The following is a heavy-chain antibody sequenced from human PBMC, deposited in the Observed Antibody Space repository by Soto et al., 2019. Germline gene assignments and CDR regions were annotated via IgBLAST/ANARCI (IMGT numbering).Heavy chain of an antibody. CDR3: ARDRRYSSSWLWWFDP. D-gene: IGHD6-13*01. J-gene: IGHJ5*02. CDR1: GYTFTSYG. Sequence: ASVKVSCKASGYTFTSYGISWVRQAPEQGLEWMGWISAYNGNTNYAQKLQGRVTMTTDTSTSTAYMELRSLRSDDTAVYYCARDRRYSSSWLWWFDPWGQGTLVTVSS. CDR2: ISAYNGNT. V-gene: IGHV1-18*01.